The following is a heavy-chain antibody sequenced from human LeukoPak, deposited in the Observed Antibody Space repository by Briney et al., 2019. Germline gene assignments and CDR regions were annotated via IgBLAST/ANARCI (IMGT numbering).Heavy chain of an antibody. CDR1: GGSISSYY. V-gene: IGHV4-59*01. CDR3: AGGGYCGGDCYDFDY. J-gene: IGHJ4*02. Sequence: PSETLPLTCTVSGGSISSYYWSWIRQPPGKGLEWIGYIYYSGSINYNPSLKSRVTISVDTSKNQFSLKLSSVTAADTAVYYCAGGGYCGGDCYDFDYWGQGTLVTVSS. CDR2: IYYSGSI. D-gene: IGHD2-21*02.